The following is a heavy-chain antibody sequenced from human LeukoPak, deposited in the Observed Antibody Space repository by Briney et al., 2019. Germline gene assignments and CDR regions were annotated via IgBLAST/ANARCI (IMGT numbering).Heavy chain of an antibody. D-gene: IGHD2-2*01. CDR3: AKEAGVFCSSTSCYPDY. CDR2: ISYDGSNK. V-gene: IGHV3-30-3*01. Sequence: GGSLRLSCAASGFTSSSYAIHWVRQAPGKGLEWVTVISYDGSNKYYADSVKGRFTISRDNSKNTLYLQMNSLRAEDTAVYYCAKEAGVFCSSTSCYPDYWGQGTLVTVSS. CDR1: GFTSSSYA. J-gene: IGHJ4*02.